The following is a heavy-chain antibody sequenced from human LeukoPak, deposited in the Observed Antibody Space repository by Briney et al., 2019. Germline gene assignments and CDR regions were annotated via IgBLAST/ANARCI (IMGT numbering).Heavy chain of an antibody. J-gene: IGHJ4*02. CDR2: ISGSGGST. Sequence: GGSLRLSCEASGFTFSSYAMSWVRQAPGKGLEWVSAISGSGGSTYYADSAKGRFTISRDNSKNTLYLQMNSLRAEDTAVYYCAKALYNRRFDYWGQGTLVTVSS. CDR1: GFTFSSYA. V-gene: IGHV3-23*01. CDR3: AKALYNRRFDY. D-gene: IGHD1-14*01.